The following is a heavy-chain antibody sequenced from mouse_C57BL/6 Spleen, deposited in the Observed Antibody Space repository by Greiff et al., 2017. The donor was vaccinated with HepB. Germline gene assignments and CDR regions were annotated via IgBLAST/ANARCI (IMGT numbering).Heavy chain of an antibody. CDR3: ADFDV. CDR1: GYTFTDYY. Sequence: VQLQQSGAELVRPGASVKLSCKASGYTFTDYYINWVKQRPGQGLEWIARIYPGSGNTYYNEKCKGKATLTAEKSSSTAYMQLSSLTSEDSAVYFCADFDVWGPGTTVTVSS. J-gene: IGHJ1*01. CDR2: IYPGSGNT. V-gene: IGHV1-76*01.